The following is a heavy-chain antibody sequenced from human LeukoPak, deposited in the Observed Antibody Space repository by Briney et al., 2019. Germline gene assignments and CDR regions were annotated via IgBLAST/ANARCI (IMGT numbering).Heavy chain of an antibody. J-gene: IGHJ4*02. CDR1: GGSISIYY. D-gene: IGHD1-26*01. V-gene: IGHV4-59*01. CDR2: ILYSGST. CDR3: AREKWELLPIFDY. Sequence: PSETLSLTCTVSGGSISIYYWSWIRQSPGKGLEWIGYILYSGSTNYNPSLKSRVTISVDTSKNQFSLKLSSVTAADTDVYYCAREKWELLPIFDYWGQGTLVTVSS.